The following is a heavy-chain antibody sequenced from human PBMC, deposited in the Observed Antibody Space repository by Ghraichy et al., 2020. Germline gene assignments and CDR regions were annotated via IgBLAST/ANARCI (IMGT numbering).Heavy chain of an antibody. D-gene: IGHD2-2*01. V-gene: IGHV3-30-3*01. Sequence: LTFAASGFTFSSYAMHWVRQAPGKGLEWVAVISYDGSNKYYANSVKGRFTISRDNSKNTLYLQMNSLRAEDTAVYYCARPHIVVIPAAIWGDAFDIGGQGTMVTVSS. CDR1: GFTFSSYA. CDR3: ARPHIVVIPAAIWGDAFDI. CDR2: ISYDGSNK. J-gene: IGHJ3*02.